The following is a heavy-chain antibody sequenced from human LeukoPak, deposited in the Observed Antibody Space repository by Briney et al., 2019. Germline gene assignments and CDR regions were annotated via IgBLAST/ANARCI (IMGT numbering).Heavy chain of an antibody. CDR1: GFTFSSYW. CDR3: ARGQYQLL. V-gene: IGHV3-7*04. Sequence: PGGSLRLSCAASGFTFSSYWMSWVRQAPGKGLECVANIKQDGNEKYYVDSVRGRFTISKDNPKNSVYLQMDSLKAEDTAVYYCARGQYQLLWGKGALIIVSS. J-gene: IGHJ4*02. D-gene: IGHD2-2*01. CDR2: IKQDGNEK.